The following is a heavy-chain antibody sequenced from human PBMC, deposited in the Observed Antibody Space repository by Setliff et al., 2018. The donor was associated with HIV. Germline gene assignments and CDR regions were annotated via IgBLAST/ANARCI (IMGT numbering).Heavy chain of an antibody. D-gene: IGHD6-19*01. CDR2: ISYDSSDT. CDR1: GFTISNHA. V-gene: IGHV3-23*01. CDR3: VLGGLSSGWGVN. J-gene: IGHJ4*02. Sequence: GGSLRLSCAASGFTISNHAMSWVRQAPGKGLEWVSSISYDSSDTFYSGSVKGRFTISRDNSRNTLYLQMNSRRTEDTAVYYCVLGGLSSGWGVNWGQGTLVTVSS.